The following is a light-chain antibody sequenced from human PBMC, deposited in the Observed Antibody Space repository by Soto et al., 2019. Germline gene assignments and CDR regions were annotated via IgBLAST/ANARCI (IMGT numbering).Light chain of an antibody. CDR2: GAS. V-gene: IGKV3-20*01. J-gene: IGKJ1*01. Sequence: VLSQSPGTLSLSPGERATLSRRASQSVSSSYLAWYQQKPGQAPRLLIYGASSRATGIPDRFSGSGSGTDFTLTISRLEPEDFAVYYCQQYGSSPRTFGQGTKVDIK. CDR3: QQYGSSPRT. CDR1: QSVSSSY.